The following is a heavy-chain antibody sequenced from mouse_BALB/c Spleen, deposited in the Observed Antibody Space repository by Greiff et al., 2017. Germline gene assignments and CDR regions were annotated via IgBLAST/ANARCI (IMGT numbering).Heavy chain of an antibody. Sequence: EVHLVESGGGLVKPGGSLKLSCAASGFAFSSYDMSWVRQTPEKRLEWVAYISSGGGSTYYPDTVKGRFTISRDNAKNTLYLQMSSLKSEDTAMYYCARHEGYPYYAMDYWGQGTSVTVSS. V-gene: IGHV5-12-1*01. CDR3: ARHEGYPYYAMDY. CDR2: ISSGGGST. J-gene: IGHJ4*01. D-gene: IGHD2-3*01. CDR1: GFAFSSYD.